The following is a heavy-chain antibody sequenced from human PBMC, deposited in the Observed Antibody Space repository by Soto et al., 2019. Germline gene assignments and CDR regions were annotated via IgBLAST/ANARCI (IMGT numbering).Heavy chain of an antibody. CDR3: ARGYYTSCYRFDR. V-gene: IGHV4-61*08. Sequence: QVQLQESGPGLVKPSETLSLTCTVSVSGGSVSTGVHYWSWIRQPPEKGLEWIGYIYYSGSTNHNPTHKSRVTISVETSNTKFSLTPTSATAAHTAVYYCARGYYTSCYRFDRWGRGTLVTVSS. J-gene: IGHJ2*01. CDR2: IYYSGST. CDR1: GGSVSTGVHY. D-gene: IGHD2-2*01.